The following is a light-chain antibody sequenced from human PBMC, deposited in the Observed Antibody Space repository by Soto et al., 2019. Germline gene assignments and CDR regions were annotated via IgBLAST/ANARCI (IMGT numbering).Light chain of an antibody. Sequence: QSVLTQSPSASASLGASVKLTCTLSSGHSSYAIAWHQQQPEKGPRYLMKLSNDGSHSKGDGIPDRFSGSSSGAERYLTISILQSEDEAYYYCQTWGTGIWVFGGGTKLTVL. V-gene: IGLV4-69*01. CDR3: QTWGTGIWV. CDR1: SGHSSYA. CDR2: LSNDGSH. J-gene: IGLJ3*02.